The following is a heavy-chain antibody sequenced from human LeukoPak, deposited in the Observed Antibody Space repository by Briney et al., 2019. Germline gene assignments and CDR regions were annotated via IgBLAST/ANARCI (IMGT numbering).Heavy chain of an antibody. V-gene: IGHV3-7*01. CDR3: ARVFGLRDTSLYYYYGMDV. CDR2: IKQEGSEK. Sequence: PGVSLRLSCKASGFTFSNYGMHWVRQAPGKGLEWVANIKQEGSEKYYVDSVKGRFTISRDNAKNSLYLQMNSLRAEDTAVYYCARVFGLRDTSLYYYYGMDVWGQGTTVTVSS. CDR1: GFTFSNYG. J-gene: IGHJ6*02. D-gene: IGHD5-18*01.